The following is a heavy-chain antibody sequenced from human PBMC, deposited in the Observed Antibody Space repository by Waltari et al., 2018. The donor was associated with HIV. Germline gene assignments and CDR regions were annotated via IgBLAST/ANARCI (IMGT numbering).Heavy chain of an antibody. J-gene: IGHJ5*02. CDR3: ARHQRGDWFDP. Sequence: QVQLQESGPGLVKPSETLSLPCTVPGGPISSYYWSWIRQPPGKGLEWIGYIYYSGSTNYNPSLKSRVTISVDTSKNQFSLKLSSVTAADTAVYYCARHQRGDWFDPWGQGTLVTVSS. CDR1: GGPISSYY. V-gene: IGHV4-59*08. D-gene: IGHD4-17*01. CDR2: IYYSGST.